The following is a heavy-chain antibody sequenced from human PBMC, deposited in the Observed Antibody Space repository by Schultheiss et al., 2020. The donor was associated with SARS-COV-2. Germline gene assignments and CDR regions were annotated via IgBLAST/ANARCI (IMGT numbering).Heavy chain of an antibody. CDR2: IYSGYNT. CDR1: GFTVSSNY. V-gene: IGHV3-66*01. Sequence: GGSLRLSCAASGFTVSSNYMSWVRQAPGKGLEWVSGIYSGYNTYYADSVKGRFTVSRDNSKNTMYLQMNSLRAEDTAVYYCARDRGNWNYGLGIYYYYMDVWGKGTTVTVSS. J-gene: IGHJ6*03. CDR3: ARDRGNWNYGLGIYYYYMDV. D-gene: IGHD1-7*01.